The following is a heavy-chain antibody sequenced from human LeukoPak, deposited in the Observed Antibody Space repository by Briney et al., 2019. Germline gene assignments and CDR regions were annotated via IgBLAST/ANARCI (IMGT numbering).Heavy chain of an antibody. D-gene: IGHD4-17*01. V-gene: IGHV1-69*06. J-gene: IGHJ6*04. CDR3: AIVPTESPERRYYHVMDV. CDR2: IIPIFVTA. Sequence: ASVKVSCKASLGTLSSYAICLVRQAPREGLEWIGVIIPIFVTANHAQKFQSRVTISADKSTSTSALELTRLRSETTAVDYCAIVPTESPERRYYHVMDVWGKGTTVTVSS. CDR1: LGTLSSYA.